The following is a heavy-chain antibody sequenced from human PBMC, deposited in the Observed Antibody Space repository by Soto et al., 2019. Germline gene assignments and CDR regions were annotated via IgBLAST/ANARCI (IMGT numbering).Heavy chain of an antibody. CDR2: INAGNGNT. J-gene: IGHJ6*03. D-gene: IGHD3-16*01. CDR1: GYTFTSYA. CDR3: ARVGGHTTLTLDYMDV. V-gene: IGHV1-3*01. Sequence: QVQLVQSGAEVKKPGASVKVSCKASGYTFTSYAMHWVRQAPGQRLEWMGWINAGNGNTKYSQKFQGRVTITRDTSASTADMELSSLRSEDTAVYYCARVGGHTTLTLDYMDVWGKGTTVTVSS.